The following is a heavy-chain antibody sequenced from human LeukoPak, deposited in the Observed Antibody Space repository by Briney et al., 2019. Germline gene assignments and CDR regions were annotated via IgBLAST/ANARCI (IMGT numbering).Heavy chain of an antibody. CDR3: ARVITVTTGGYWFDP. CDR2: ISSSGSTI. V-gene: IGHV3-11*01. Sequence: PGGSLRLSCAASGFTFSDYYMSWIRQAPGKGLEWVSYISSSGSTIYYADSVKGRFTISRDNAKNSLYLQMNSLRAENTAVYYCARVITVTTGGYWFDPWGQGTLVTVSS. D-gene: IGHD4-17*01. J-gene: IGHJ5*02. CDR1: GFTFSDYY.